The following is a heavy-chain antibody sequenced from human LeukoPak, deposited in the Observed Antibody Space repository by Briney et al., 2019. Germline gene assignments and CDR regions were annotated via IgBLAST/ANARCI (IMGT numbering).Heavy chain of an antibody. CDR3: ARARGGSGWLDY. J-gene: IGHJ4*02. Sequence: PSETLSLTCTVSGGSISSYYWSWVRQPAGKGLEWIGRIYTSGSNNYNPSLKSGVTMSEKTSKKQFSLKLSSVTAADTAVYYCARARGGSGWLDYWGQGTLVTVSS. D-gene: IGHD6-19*01. V-gene: IGHV4-4*07. CDR1: GGSISSYY. CDR2: IYTSGSN.